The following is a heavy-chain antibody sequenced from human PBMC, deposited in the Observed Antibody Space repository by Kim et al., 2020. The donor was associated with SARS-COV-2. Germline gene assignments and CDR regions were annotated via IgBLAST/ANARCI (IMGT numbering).Heavy chain of an antibody. Sequence: SETLSLTCTVSGGSISSYYWRWIRQPPGKGLEWIGYIYYSGSTNYNPSLKSRVTISVDTSKNQFSLKLSSVTAADTAVYYCARRGLGYCSSTSCHRAFDIWGQGTMVTVSS. CDR1: GGSISSYY. CDR3: ARRGLGYCSSTSCHRAFDI. J-gene: IGHJ3*02. CDR2: IYYSGST. V-gene: IGHV4-59*08. D-gene: IGHD2-2*01.